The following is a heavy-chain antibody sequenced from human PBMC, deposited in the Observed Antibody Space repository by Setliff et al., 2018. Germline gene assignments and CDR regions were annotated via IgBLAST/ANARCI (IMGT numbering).Heavy chain of an antibody. Sequence: ASVKVSCKASDCTFTDYGIYWVRQAPGQGLEWMGWISAYNGRTNYAEKFHARVTMTTDTATSTAYMELRSLKSDDTAVYYCARASGGNSVEDGFDIWGQGTMVTVSS. J-gene: IGHJ3*02. V-gene: IGHV1-18*01. CDR1: DCTFTDYG. D-gene: IGHD1-26*01. CDR3: ARASGGNSVEDGFDI. CDR2: ISAYNGRT.